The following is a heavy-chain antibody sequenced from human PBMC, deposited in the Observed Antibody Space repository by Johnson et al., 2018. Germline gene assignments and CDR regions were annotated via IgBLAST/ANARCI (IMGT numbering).Heavy chain of an antibody. V-gene: IGHV4-39*01. Sequence: QVQLQESGPGLVKPSETLSLTCTVSGGSISSTSYYWGWIRQPPGKGLEWIGTVYYSGNAYYNPSLKSPVTIAVDTSKNQFALRLTSETAADTAIYYCARLGPYDTFNAYCFDYWGQGTLVTVSS. CDR1: GGSISSTSYY. CDR3: ARLGPYDTFNAYCFDY. J-gene: IGHJ4*02. CDR2: VYYSGNA. D-gene: IGHD3-16*01.